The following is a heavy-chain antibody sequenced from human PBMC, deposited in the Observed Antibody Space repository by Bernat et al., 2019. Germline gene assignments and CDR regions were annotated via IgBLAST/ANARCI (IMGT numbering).Heavy chain of an antibody. V-gene: IGHV3-64*04. Sequence: VELVESGGGLVQPGGSLRLSCTASGFTFSTYAMHWVRQTPGKGLEYVSSLLGNGAHPQYANSVKGRFTISRDNSKNTLYLQMNSLRAEDTAVYYCASRVVPAAIDAFDIWGQGTMVTVSS. CDR2: LLGNGAHP. CDR3: ASRVVPAAIDAFDI. CDR1: GFTFSTYA. D-gene: IGHD2-2*02. J-gene: IGHJ3*02.